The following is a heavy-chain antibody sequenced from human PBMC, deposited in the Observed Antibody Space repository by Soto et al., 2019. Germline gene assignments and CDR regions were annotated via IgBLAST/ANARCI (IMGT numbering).Heavy chain of an antibody. CDR3: ARHPYSGYDFDY. CDR2: IYYSGST. J-gene: IGHJ4*02. CDR1: GGSISSSSYY. D-gene: IGHD5-12*01. Sequence: PSETLSLTCTVSGGSISSSSYYWGWIRQPPGKGLEWIGSIYYSGSTYYNPSLKSRVTISVDTSKNQFSLKLSSVTAADTAVYYCARHPYSGYDFDYWGQGTLVTVSS. V-gene: IGHV4-39*01.